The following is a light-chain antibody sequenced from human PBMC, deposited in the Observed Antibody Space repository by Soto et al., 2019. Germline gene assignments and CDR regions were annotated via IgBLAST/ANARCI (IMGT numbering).Light chain of an antibody. CDR3: GSYASSSTLYV. CDR1: SSDVGGYNY. V-gene: IGLV2-14*01. Sequence: QSVLTQPASLSGSPGQSITISCTGTSSDVGGYNYVSWYQQHSGKAPKLMIYDVSNRPSGVSNRFSGSKSGNTASLTIFGLQAEDEADYYCGSYASSSTLYVFGTGTKVTVL. J-gene: IGLJ1*01. CDR2: DVS.